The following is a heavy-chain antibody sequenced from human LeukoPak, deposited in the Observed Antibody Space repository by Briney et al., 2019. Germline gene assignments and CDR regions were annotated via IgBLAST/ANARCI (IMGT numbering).Heavy chain of an antibody. Sequence: GGSLRLSCVASGFTVSSSYMSWVRQAPGRGLDWVSVIYSGGSTHYAGSVKGRFTISRDNSKNTLYLQMDSLRAEDTAKYYCAKSLLTTASGTGRAFDIWGQGTMVTVSA. V-gene: IGHV3-66*01. D-gene: IGHD1-26*01. J-gene: IGHJ3*02. CDR1: GFTVSSSY. CDR2: IYSGGST. CDR3: AKSLLTTASGTGRAFDI.